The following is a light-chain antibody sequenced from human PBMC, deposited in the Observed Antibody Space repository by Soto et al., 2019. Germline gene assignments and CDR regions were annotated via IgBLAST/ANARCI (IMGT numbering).Light chain of an antibody. Sequence: EIVLTQSPGTLSLSPGERATLSCRASQSVRSNFLAWYQQKPGQAPRLLIYGASNRATGIPDRFSGSGSGTDFTLTITRLEAEDFAVYYCQQYGSSPRTFGQGTKVDIK. CDR3: QQYGSSPRT. V-gene: IGKV3-20*01. J-gene: IGKJ1*01. CDR1: QSVRSNF. CDR2: GAS.